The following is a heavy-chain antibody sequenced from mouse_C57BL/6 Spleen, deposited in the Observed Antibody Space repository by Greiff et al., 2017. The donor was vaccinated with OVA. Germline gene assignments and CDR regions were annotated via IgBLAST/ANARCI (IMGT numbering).Heavy chain of an antibody. V-gene: IGHV1-53*01. D-gene: IGHD1-1*01. CDR2: INPSNGGT. CDR3: AKDYGSSYWYFDV. J-gene: IGHJ1*03. CDR1: GYTFTSYW. Sequence: QVQLQQPGAELVKPGASVKLSCKASGYTFTSYWMHWVKQRPGRGLEWIGNINPSNGGTNYNEKFKSKATLTVDKSSSTAYMQLSSLTSEDSAVYYCAKDYGSSYWYFDVWGTGTTVTVSS.